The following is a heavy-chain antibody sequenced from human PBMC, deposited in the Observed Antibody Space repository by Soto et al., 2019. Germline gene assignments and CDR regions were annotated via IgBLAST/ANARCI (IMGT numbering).Heavy chain of an antibody. D-gene: IGHD5-18*01. CDR2: IIPIFGTA. V-gene: IGHV1-69*12. CDR3: ASARGDRGRYSYGQDY. J-gene: IGHJ4*02. CDR1: GGTFSSYA. Sequence: QVQLVQSGAEVKKPGSSVKVSCKASGGTFSSYAISWVRQAPGQGLEWMGGIIPIFGTANYAQKFQGRVTITADESTSTDYMELSSLRAEDTAVYYCASARGDRGRYSYGQDYWGQGTLVTVSS.